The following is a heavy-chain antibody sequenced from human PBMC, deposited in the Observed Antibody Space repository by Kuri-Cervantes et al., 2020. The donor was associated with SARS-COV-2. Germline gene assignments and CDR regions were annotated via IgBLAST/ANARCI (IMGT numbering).Heavy chain of an antibody. CDR1: GYTFTSYG. V-gene: IGHV1-18*01. J-gene: IGHJ4*02. D-gene: IGHD3-10*01. CDR2: ISAYNGNT. CDR3: ARKKDVLLWFGESDTYIFDY. Sequence: ASVKVSCKASGYTFTSYGISWVRQAPGQGLEWMGWISAYNGNTNYAQKLQGRVTMTTDTSTSTAYMELRSLRSDDTAVYYCARKKDVLLWFGESDTYIFDYWGQGTLVTVSS.